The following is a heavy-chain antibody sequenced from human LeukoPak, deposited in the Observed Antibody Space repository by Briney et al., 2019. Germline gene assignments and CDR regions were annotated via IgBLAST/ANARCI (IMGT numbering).Heavy chain of an antibody. V-gene: IGHV3-23*01. CDR2: MSGSGGGA. CDR3: AKNQISGSQKWFDP. CDR1: GMNLGSYA. Sequence: GALRLSCAGPGMNLGSYAMSWGRQAPGKGLEWGSIMSGSGGGAQYADPVKGRFTISRENSQNMLYLQMKSLRVDDTAVYHCAKNQISGSQKWFDPWGQGTLVTVSS. J-gene: IGHJ5*02. D-gene: IGHD3-10*01.